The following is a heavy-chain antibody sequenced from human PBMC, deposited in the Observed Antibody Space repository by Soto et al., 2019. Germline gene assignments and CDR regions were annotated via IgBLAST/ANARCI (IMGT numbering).Heavy chain of an antibody. Sequence: ASVKVSCKASGYTFTSYGISWVRQAPGQGLEWMGWISAYNGNTNYAQKLQGRVTMTTDTSTSTAYMELRSLRSDDTAVYYCARLGYCSGGSCYSGWFDPWGQGTLVTVSS. D-gene: IGHD2-15*01. CDR2: ISAYNGNT. CDR1: GYTFTSYG. CDR3: ARLGYCSGGSCYSGWFDP. V-gene: IGHV1-18*01. J-gene: IGHJ5*02.